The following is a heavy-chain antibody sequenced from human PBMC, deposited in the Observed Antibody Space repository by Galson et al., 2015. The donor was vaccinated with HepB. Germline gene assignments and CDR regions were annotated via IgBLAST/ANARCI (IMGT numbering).Heavy chain of an antibody. CDR2: IRSKAYGGTT. CDR3: TSPPTPYCGDDCYSAAPRY. Sequence: SLRLSCAVSGFIFGDYGMNWFRQAPGKGLEWVGFIRSKAYGGTTEYAASVRGKFSFSRDDSKSIAYLQMNSLTTEDTAVYYCTSPPTPYCGDDCYSAAPRYWGQGTLVTVSS. V-gene: IGHV3-49*03. D-gene: IGHD2-21*02. J-gene: IGHJ4*02. CDR1: GFIFGDYG.